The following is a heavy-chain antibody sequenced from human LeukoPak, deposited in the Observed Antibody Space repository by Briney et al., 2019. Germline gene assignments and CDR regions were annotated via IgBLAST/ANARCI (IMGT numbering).Heavy chain of an antibody. J-gene: IGHJ6*02. CDR3: PKRDYYGSGSYYKSHYYYGMDV. V-gene: IGHV3-23*01. Sequence: GGSLRLSCVASGFMFSDYAMSWVRQAPGKGLEWVSAISGSGGSTYYADSVKGRFTISRDNSKNTLYLQMNSLRAEDTAVYYCPKRDYYGSGSYYKSHYYYGMDVWGQGTTVTVSS. CDR2: ISGSGGST. CDR1: GFMFSDYA. D-gene: IGHD3-10*01.